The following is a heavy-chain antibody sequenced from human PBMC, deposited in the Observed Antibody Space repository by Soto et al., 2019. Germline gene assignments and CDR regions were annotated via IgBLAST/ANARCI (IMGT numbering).Heavy chain of an antibody. CDR2: IDYSGST. CDR1: GGSIASGGYY. D-gene: IGHD3-22*01. J-gene: IGHJ6*02. Sequence: QVQLQESGPGLVKPSQTLSLTCTVSGGSIASGGYYWSWIRQHPGKGLEWVGNIDYSGSTYYNPSLKSRITLSLDTSKNQFSLRPSSGADADPAVYYCASGQKIFFYGTSGYYDYQCDGMDVWGQGTTVTVSS. CDR3: ASGQKIFFYGTSGYYDYQCDGMDV. V-gene: IGHV4-31*03.